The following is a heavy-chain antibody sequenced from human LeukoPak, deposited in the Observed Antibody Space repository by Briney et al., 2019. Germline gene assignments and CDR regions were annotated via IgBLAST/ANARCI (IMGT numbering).Heavy chain of an antibody. J-gene: IGHJ4*02. CDR2: ISYDGSNK. D-gene: IGHD3-22*01. CDR3: ARDHYYDSSGSYYFDY. Sequence: GGSLRLSCAASGFTFSSYAMHWVRQAPGKGLEWVAVISYDGSNKYYADSVKGRFTISRDNSKNTLYLQMNSLRAEDTAVYYCARDHYYDSSGSYYFDYWGQGTLVTVSS. CDR1: GFTFSSYA. V-gene: IGHV3-30-3*01.